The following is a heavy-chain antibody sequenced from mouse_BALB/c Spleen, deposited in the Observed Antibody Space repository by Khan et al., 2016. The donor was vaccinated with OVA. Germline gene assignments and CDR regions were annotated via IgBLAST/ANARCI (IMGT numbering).Heavy chain of an antibody. V-gene: IGHV1-81*01. CDR3: ARAGYGRLAY. CDR1: GYTFTDFL. D-gene: IGHD3-2*02. J-gene: IGHJ3*01. CDR2: IYPGSGYT. Sequence: QVQLQQSGPELVKPGASVWMSCNASGYTFTDFLISWVKQRAGQGLEWIGEIYPGSGYTYYNEKFKGKATLTSDRSSNTAYMELSSLTSADSAVYICARAGYGRLAYWGQGTLVTVSA.